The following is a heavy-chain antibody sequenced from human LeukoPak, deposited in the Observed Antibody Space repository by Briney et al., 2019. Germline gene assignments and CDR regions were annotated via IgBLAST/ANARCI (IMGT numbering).Heavy chain of an antibody. V-gene: IGHV3-30*04. Sequence: GGSLRLSCAASGFAFSSSAMHWVRQAPGKGLEWVAVISYDGSNKYYADSVKGRFTISRDNSKNTLYLQMNSLTAEDTAVYYCARDDRGIAAAGFFDYWGQGTLVTVSS. CDR1: GFAFSSSA. CDR3: ARDDRGIAAAGFFDY. CDR2: ISYDGSNK. J-gene: IGHJ4*02. D-gene: IGHD6-13*01.